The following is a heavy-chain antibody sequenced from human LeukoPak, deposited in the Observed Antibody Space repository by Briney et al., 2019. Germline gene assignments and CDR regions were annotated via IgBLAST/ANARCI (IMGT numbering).Heavy chain of an antibody. CDR2: ISGSGGST. CDR1: GFTFSSYA. Sequence: GGSLRLSCAASGFTFSSYAMSWVRQAPGKGLEWVSAISGSGGSTYYADSVKGRFTISRDNSKNTLYLQMNSLRAEDTAVYYCVSGSTTYYYGSGSYPRLDYWGQGTLVTVSS. V-gene: IGHV3-23*01. D-gene: IGHD3-10*01. J-gene: IGHJ4*02. CDR3: VSGSTTYYYGSGSYPRLDY.